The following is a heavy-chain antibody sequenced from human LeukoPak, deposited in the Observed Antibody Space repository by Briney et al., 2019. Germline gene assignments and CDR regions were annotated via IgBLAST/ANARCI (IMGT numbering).Heavy chain of an antibody. D-gene: IGHD5-12*01. Sequence: GASVKVSCKASGGTFSSYAISWLRQAPGQGLEWMGGTIPLFDSASYAQKFQGRVTMTTDTSTSTAYMELRSLRSDDTAVYYCARGVRWVATIMNYFDYWGQGTLVTVSS. V-gene: IGHV1-69*05. CDR2: TIPLFDSA. J-gene: IGHJ4*02. CDR1: GGTFSSYA. CDR3: ARGVRWVATIMNYFDY.